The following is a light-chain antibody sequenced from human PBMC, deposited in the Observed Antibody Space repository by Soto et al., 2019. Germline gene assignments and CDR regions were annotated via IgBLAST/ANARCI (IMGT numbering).Light chain of an antibody. V-gene: IGLV2-14*01. CDR3: SSYTSSSTLCV. CDR1: SSDVGGYNY. Sequence: QSALTQPASVSGSPGQSITISCTGTSSDVGGYNYVSWYQQHPGKAPKLMIYDVSNRPPGVSNRFSGSKSGNTASLTISGLQAEDEADYYCSSYTSSSTLCVFGGGTKLTVL. J-gene: IGLJ2*01. CDR2: DVS.